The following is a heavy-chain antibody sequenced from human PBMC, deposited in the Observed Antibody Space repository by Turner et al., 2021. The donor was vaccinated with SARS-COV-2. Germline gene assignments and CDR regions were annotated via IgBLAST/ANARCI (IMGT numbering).Heavy chain of an antibody. J-gene: IGHJ4*02. Sequence: EVQLAESGGGLVQTGGSLRLSCAASGFTFNNHWMNWVRQAPGKGLEWVAIIKQDGSETLYVDSVKGRFTISRDNAKNSLYLQMNSLRAEDTAIYYCARGSGWVADYWGQGTLVTVSS. CDR2: IKQDGSET. D-gene: IGHD6-19*01. CDR3: ARGSGWVADY. CDR1: GFTFNNHW. V-gene: IGHV3-7*01.